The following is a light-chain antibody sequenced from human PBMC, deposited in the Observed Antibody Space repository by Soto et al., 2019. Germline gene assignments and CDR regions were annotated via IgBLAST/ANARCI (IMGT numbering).Light chain of an antibody. CDR1: QSVSSSY. Sequence: EIVLTQSPGTLSLSPGERATLSCRASQSVSSSYLAWYQHRPGQAPRLLISGASSRDTGIPDRFSGSGSGRDFTPTLSRLEPEDVAVYYWQQYDTTGRTFGQGTKVEI. CDR2: GAS. V-gene: IGKV3-20*01. CDR3: QQYDTTGRT. J-gene: IGKJ1*01.